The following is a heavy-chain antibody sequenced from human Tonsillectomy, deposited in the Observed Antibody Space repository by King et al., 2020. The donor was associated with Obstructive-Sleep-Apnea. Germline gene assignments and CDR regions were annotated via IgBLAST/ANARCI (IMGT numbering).Heavy chain of an antibody. CDR3: ANSETSGMDV. V-gene: IGHV2-5*02. CDR1: GFSLSTNGVG. J-gene: IGHJ6*02. Sequence: ITLKESGPTLVKPTQTLTLTCTFSGFSLSTNGVGVVWIRQPPGKALEGFALLYLDDDNRYIPSLKSRLTITKETSKNQVVLTMTNMDPADTATYYCANSETSGMDVWGQGTTVTVSS. CDR2: LYLDDDN.